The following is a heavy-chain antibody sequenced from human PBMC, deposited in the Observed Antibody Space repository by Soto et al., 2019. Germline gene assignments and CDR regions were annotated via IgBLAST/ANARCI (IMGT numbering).Heavy chain of an antibody. Sequence: SETLSLTCAVSGGSISSGGYSWHWIRQPPGKRLEWIGYFYHTGNTFYNPSLESRVTISVDRSKNQLSLHLSSVTAADTAVYYCARYGDTSAFDIWGQGTVVT. D-gene: IGHD7-27*01. J-gene: IGHJ3*02. CDR2: FYHTGNT. CDR1: GGSISSGGYS. CDR3: ARYGDTSAFDI. V-gene: IGHV4-30-2*01.